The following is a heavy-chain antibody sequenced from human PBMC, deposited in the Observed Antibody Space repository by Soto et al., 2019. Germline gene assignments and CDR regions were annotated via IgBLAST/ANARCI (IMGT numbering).Heavy chain of an antibody. Sequence: GGSLRLSCAASGFTFSSYAMSWVRQTPGKGLEWVSTLSGSGGTTYYADSVKGQFTISRDNSKSTLYLQMNSLRAEDTAVYYCAKSPGGYYSFDIWGQGTMVTVSS. CDR3: AKSPGGYYSFDI. V-gene: IGHV3-23*01. CDR2: LSGSGGTT. CDR1: GFTFSSYA. D-gene: IGHD3-3*01. J-gene: IGHJ3*02.